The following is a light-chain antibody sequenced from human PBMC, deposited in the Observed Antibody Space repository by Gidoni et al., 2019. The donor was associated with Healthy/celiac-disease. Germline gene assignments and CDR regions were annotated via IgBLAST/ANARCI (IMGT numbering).Light chain of an antibody. CDR2: EAS. CDR3: QQRSNWPPRT. J-gene: IGKJ5*01. Sequence: EIVLTQSPATLSLSPGERATLSCRASQSVSSYLAWYHQKPGQAPRLLIYEASNRATGIPARFSGSGSGTDFTLTISSLEPEDFAVYYCQQRSNWPPRTFGQGTRLEIK. V-gene: IGKV3-11*01. CDR1: QSVSSY.